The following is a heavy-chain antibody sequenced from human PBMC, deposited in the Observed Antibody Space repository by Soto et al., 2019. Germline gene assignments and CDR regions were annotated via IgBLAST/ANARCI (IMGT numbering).Heavy chain of an antibody. CDR2: ISAHNGNT. CDR1: GYDFTTYG. CDR3: ARGRYGDY. J-gene: IGHJ4*02. Sequence: QVHLVQSGAEVKKPGASVKVSCKGSGYDFTTYGITWVRQAPGQGLEWMAWISAHNGNTDYAQKLQGRVTVTRDTATSTAYRALRSLRSDDTAMYYCARGRYGDYWGQGALVTVSS. V-gene: IGHV1-18*01. D-gene: IGHD1-1*01.